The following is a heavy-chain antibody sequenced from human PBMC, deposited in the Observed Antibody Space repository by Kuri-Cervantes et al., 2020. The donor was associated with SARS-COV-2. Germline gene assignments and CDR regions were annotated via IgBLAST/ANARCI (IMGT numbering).Heavy chain of an antibody. V-gene: IGHV4-39*07. D-gene: IGHD6-13*01. Sequence: ESLKISCTVSGGSINSSSYYWGWIRQPPGKGLEWIGSIYYSGSTYYNPSLKSRVTISVDTSKNQFSLKLSSVTAADTAVYYCARRYGWSPGYSSSWYIAPNGMDVWGQGTTVTVSS. J-gene: IGHJ6*02. CDR1: GGSINSSSYY. CDR3: ARRYGWSPGYSSSWYIAPNGMDV. CDR2: IYYSGST.